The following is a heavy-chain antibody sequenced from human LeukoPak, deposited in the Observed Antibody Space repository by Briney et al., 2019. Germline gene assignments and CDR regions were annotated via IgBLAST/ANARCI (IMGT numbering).Heavy chain of an antibody. CDR1: GFTFSSYA. V-gene: IGHV3-30-3*01. CDR3: ARDFQSSY. Sequence: PGGSLRLSCAASGFTFSSYAMHWVRQAPGKGLEWAAVISYDGSNKYYADSVKGRFTISRDNAKNSLYLQMNSLRAEDTAVYYCARDFQSSYWGQGTLVTVSS. J-gene: IGHJ4*02. CDR2: ISYDGSNK.